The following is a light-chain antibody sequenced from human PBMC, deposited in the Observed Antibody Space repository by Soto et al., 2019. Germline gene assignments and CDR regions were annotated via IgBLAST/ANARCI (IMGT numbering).Light chain of an antibody. CDR1: QSLLNSIGYNY. J-gene: IGKJ2*01. CDR2: LGS. CDR3: MQSLQTPYT. Sequence: EIVMSQSPLSLPVSPGEPASISCRSSQSLLNSIGYNYLNWYLQRPGQSPQLLIYLGSLRASGVPDRFSGSGSGTDLTLEISRVEAEDVGVYYCMQSLQTPYTFGQGTKLEIK. V-gene: IGKV2-28*01.